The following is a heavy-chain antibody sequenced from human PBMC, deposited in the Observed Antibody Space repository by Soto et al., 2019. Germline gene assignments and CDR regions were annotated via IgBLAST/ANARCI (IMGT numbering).Heavy chain of an antibody. J-gene: IGHJ5*02. Sequence: QVQLQESGPGLVKPSGTLSLTCAVSGGSISSSNWWSWVRQPPGKGLEWIGEIYHSGSTNYNPSLKSRVTISVDKSKNQLSLTLSSVTAADTAVYYCAREEQWLVPDNWFDPWGQGTLVTVSS. V-gene: IGHV4-4*02. CDR3: AREEQWLVPDNWFDP. D-gene: IGHD6-19*01. CDR1: GGSISSSNW. CDR2: IYHSGST.